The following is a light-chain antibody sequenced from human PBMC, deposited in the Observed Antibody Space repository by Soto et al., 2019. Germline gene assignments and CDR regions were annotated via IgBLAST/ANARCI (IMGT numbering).Light chain of an antibody. CDR3: GSYTTSSTLYV. V-gene: IGLV2-14*01. CDR1: SSDVGGYNY. CDR2: DVS. Sequence: QSALTQPASVSGSPGQPITISCTGTSSDVGGYNYVSWYQQHPGKAPKAMIYDVSNRPSGVSNRFSGSKSGNTASLTISGLQAEDEADYYCGSYTTSSTLYVFGTGTKLTVL. J-gene: IGLJ1*01.